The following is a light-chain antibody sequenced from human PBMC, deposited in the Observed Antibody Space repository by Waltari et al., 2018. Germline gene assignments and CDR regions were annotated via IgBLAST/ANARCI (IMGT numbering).Light chain of an antibody. CDR1: PDLKTY. CDR2: ATS. V-gene: IGKV1-9*01. Sequence: DIQLTQSPSFLSASVGDRVTITCRASPDLKTYLAWYQQRPGKAPKLLIFATSNLQDGVPSRFSGSGSGAEFTLTIGGLQPEDFATYYCQQLTSYPRTFGQGTKVEI. J-gene: IGKJ2*01. CDR3: QQLTSYPRT.